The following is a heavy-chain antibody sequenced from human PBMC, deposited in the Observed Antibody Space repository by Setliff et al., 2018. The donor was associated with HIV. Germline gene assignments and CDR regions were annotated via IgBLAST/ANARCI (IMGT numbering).Heavy chain of an antibody. D-gene: IGHD1-26*01. Sequence: PGGSLRLSCVASGFTFSNFAMHWVRQAPGKGLEWVSVISYDGSRISYAGSVKGRFTISRDNSKNTLTMVMNSLRAEDTAMYYCVRDYVRPGTVGTTSPLDNWGQGTLVTVSS. CDR3: VRDYVRPGTVGTTSPLDN. J-gene: IGHJ1*01. V-gene: IGHV3-30*07. CDR2: ISYDGSRI. CDR1: GFTFSNFA.